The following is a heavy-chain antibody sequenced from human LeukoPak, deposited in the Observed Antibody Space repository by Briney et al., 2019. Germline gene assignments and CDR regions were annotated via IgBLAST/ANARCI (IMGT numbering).Heavy chain of an antibody. CDR3: ARTPGRYSSSWSPQRYFDL. CDR2: INHSGST. Sequence: SETLSLTCTVSGGSIRSSYYYWSWIRQPPGKGLEWIGEINHSGSTNYNPSLKSRVTISVDTSKNQFSLKLSSVTAADTAVYYCARTPGRYSSSWSPQRYFDLWGRGTLVTVSS. J-gene: IGHJ2*01. V-gene: IGHV4-39*07. CDR1: GGSIRSSYYY. D-gene: IGHD6-13*01.